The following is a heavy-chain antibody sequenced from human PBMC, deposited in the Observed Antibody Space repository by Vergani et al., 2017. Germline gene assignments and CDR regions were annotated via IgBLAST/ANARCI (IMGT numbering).Heavy chain of an antibody. D-gene: IGHD3-22*01. CDR1: GLMFNNYG. Sequence: QVQLVESGGGVVQPGRSLRLSCETSGLMFNNYGMHWVRQAPGKGLEWVAVISSDGSNKHYADSVKGRFTISRDNSQNTLYLQMDSLTAEDTAIYFCVNGYYYDQSGLASFDYWGQGTLVTDSS. J-gene: IGHJ4*02. CDR2: ISSDGSNK. V-gene: IGHV3-30*18. CDR3: VNGYYYDQSGLASFDY.